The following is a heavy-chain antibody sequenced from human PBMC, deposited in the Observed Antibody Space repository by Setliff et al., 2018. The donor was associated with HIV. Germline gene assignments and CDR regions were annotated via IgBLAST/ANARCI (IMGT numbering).Heavy chain of an antibody. CDR1: GFTFSSYA. V-gene: IGHV3-23*01. D-gene: IGHD3-10*01. J-gene: IGHJ5*02. CDR3: ARDRRGSGSFFPSWFDP. CDR2: MSETGGIT. Sequence: GGSLRLSCAASGFTFSSYAMNWVRQAPGKGLEWVSAMSETGGITNYADSVKGRFTISRDNSKNTLYLQMNSLRAEDTAVYYCARDRRGSGSFFPSWFDPWGQGTLVTVSS.